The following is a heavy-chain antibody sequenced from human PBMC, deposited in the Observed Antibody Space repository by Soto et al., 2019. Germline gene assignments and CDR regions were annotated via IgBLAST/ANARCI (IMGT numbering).Heavy chain of an antibody. CDR3: ARQEQGTTWEAWPYFDY. J-gene: IGHJ4*02. CDR2: IYYSGST. CDR1: GGSISSSSYY. D-gene: IGHD1-7*01. Sequence: SETLSLTCTVSGGSISSSSYYWGWIRQPPGKGLEWIGSIYYSGSTYYNPSLKSRVTISVDTSKNQFSLKLSSVTAADTAVYYCARQEQGTTWEAWPYFDYWGQGTLVTVSS. V-gene: IGHV4-39*01.